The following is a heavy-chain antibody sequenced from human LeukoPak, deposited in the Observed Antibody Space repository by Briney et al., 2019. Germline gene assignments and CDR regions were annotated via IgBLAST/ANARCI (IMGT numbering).Heavy chain of an antibody. J-gene: IGHJ5*02. CDR1: GFTFSSYW. CDR2: ITSDGSDT. Sequence: GGSPRLSCAASGFTFSSYWMHWVRQVPGKGLVWVSRITSDGSDTIYADSVKGRFTISRDNAKNTLYLQMNSLRAEDTALYYCSRDRRTWFDPWGQGTLVTVSS. CDR3: SRDRRTWFDP. V-gene: IGHV3-74*01.